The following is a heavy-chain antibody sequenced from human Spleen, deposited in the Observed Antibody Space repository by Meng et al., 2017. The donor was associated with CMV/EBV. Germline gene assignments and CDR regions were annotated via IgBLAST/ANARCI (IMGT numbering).Heavy chain of an antibody. Sequence: GGSLRLSCAASGFTFSSYEMNWVRQAPGKGLEWVSNISSSGTIIYYADSVKGRFTISRDNAKNSLYLQMNSLRAEDTAIYYCTRLHATNWNYFGFYFDYWGQGTLVTVSS. CDR1: GFTFSSYE. J-gene: IGHJ4*02. V-gene: IGHV3-48*03. CDR3: TRLHATNWNYFGFYFDY. CDR2: ISSSGTII. D-gene: IGHD1-7*01.